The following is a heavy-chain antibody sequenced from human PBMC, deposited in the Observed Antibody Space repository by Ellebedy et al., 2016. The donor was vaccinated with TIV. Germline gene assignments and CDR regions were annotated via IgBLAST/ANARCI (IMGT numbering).Heavy chain of an antibody. CDR3: ALPLAAAGIDY. V-gene: IGHV3-30*03. CDR1: GFTFSSYG. D-gene: IGHD6-13*01. J-gene: IGHJ4*02. CDR2: ISYDGSNK. Sequence: GESLKISXAASGFTFSSYGMHWVRQAPGKGLEWVAVISYDGSNKYYADSVKGRFTISRDNSKNTLYLQMNSLRAEDTAVYYCALPLAAAGIDYWGQGTLVTVSS.